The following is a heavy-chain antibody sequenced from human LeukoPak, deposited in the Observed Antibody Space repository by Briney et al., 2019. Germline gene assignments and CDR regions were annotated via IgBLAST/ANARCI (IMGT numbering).Heavy chain of an antibody. J-gene: IGHJ5*02. V-gene: IGHV4-38-2*02. D-gene: IGHD1-1*01. CDR1: GYSVSSGYY. CDR2: IYYSGST. CDR3: ARPVPSRLGWFDP. Sequence: SETLSLTCTVSGYSVSSGYYWGWIRQSPGKGLEWIGTIYYSGSTYYNPSLKSRVTISVDTSKNQFSLKLTSVTAADTAVYYCARPVPSRLGWFDPWGQGTLVTVSS.